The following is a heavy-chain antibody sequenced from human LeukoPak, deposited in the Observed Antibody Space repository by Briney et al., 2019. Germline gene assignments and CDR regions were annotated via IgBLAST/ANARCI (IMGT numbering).Heavy chain of an antibody. CDR3: ARGGHAYYDSSGYRYYFDY. Sequence: TGGSLRLSCAASGFTFSTYSMNWVRQAPGKGLEWVSSMTSSSSYIYYADSVKGRFTFSRDNAKNSLYLQMNSLRAEDTAVYYCARGGHAYYDSSGYRYYFDYWGQGTLVTVSS. J-gene: IGHJ4*02. CDR1: GFTFSTYS. V-gene: IGHV3-21*01. D-gene: IGHD3-22*01. CDR2: MTSSSSYI.